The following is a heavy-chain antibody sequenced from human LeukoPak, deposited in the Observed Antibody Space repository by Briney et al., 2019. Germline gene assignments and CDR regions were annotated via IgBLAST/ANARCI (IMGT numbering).Heavy chain of an antibody. D-gene: IGHD2-2*01. CDR3: AKGPYHTIYYYYYMDV. Sequence: GGSLRLSCTASGFTFGDYAMSWVRQAPGKGLEWVAVIWYDGSNKYYTDSVKGRFTISRDNSKNTLYLQMNSLRAEDTAVCYCAKGPYHTIYYYYYMDVWGKGTTVTVSS. CDR1: GFTFGDYA. J-gene: IGHJ6*03. V-gene: IGHV3-33*06. CDR2: IWYDGSNK.